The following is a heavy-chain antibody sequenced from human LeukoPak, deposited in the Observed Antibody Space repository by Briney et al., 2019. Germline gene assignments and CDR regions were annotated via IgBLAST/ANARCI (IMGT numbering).Heavy chain of an antibody. CDR3: AKREAVQSGPIDY. D-gene: IGHD3-3*01. J-gene: IGHJ4*02. CDR2: ISGRGDYT. V-gene: IGHV3-23*01. Sequence: PGGSLRLSCAASGFTFSKSAMTWVRQAPGTGLEWVSAISGRGDYTYYADSVKGRFTISRDNSKNILYLQMSSLRAQDTAVYYCAKREAVQSGPIDYWGQGTLVTVSS. CDR1: GFTFSKSA.